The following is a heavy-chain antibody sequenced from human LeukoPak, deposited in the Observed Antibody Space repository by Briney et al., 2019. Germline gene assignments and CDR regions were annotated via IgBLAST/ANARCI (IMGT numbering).Heavy chain of an antibody. V-gene: IGHV3-33*01. Sequence: GGSLRLSCAASGFTFSSYAMHWVRQAPGKGLEWVAVIWYDGSNKYYADSVKGRFTISRDNSKNTLYLQMNSLRTEDTAVYYCARDGTPRNYYYYGMDVWGQGTTVTVSS. J-gene: IGHJ6*02. CDR1: GFTFSSYA. D-gene: IGHD1-26*01. CDR3: ARDGTPRNYYYYGMDV. CDR2: IWYDGSNK.